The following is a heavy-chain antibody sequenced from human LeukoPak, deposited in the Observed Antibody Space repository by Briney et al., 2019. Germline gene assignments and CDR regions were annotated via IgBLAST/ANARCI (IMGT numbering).Heavy chain of an antibody. CDR3: EGSNRYDDDY. J-gene: IGHJ4*02. Sequence: GGSLRLSCAASGFTFSNNWMHWVRQAPGKGLVWVSRINSDGSSTNYADSVKGRFTISRDNAKNTLYLQMNSLRAEDTAVYYCEGSNRYDDDYWGQGTLVTVSS. V-gene: IGHV3-74*01. CDR1: GFTFSNNW. CDR2: INSDGSST. D-gene: IGHD1-14*01.